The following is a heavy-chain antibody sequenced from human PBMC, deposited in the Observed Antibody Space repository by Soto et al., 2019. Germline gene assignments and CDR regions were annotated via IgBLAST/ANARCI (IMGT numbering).Heavy chain of an antibody. J-gene: IGHJ3*02. V-gene: IGHV3-11*03. Sequence: PGGSLRLSCAASGSTFSDYYMSWIRQAPGKGLEWVSYISSSSYTNYADSVKGRFTISRDNAKNSLYLQMNSLRAEDTAVYYCARNYYDSSGPNAFDIWGQGTMVTVSS. CDR1: GSTFSDYY. D-gene: IGHD3-22*01. CDR2: ISSSSYT. CDR3: ARNYYDSSGPNAFDI.